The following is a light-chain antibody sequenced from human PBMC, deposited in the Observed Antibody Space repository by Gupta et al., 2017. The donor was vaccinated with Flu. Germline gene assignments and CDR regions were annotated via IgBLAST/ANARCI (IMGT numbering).Light chain of an antibody. CDR3: QQDNSYPWT. Sequence: PSTPSASVGDIVTITCLASQSISSWLTWYQQKPGKAPKLLLYKASSLESGVPSSFSGSESGTEFTLTISSLQPDDFATYYCQQDNSYPWTFGQGTKVEIK. CDR2: KAS. CDR1: QSISSW. J-gene: IGKJ1*01. V-gene: IGKV1-5*03.